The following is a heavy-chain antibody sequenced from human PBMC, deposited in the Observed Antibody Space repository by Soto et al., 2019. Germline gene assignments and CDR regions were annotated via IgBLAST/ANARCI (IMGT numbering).Heavy chain of an antibody. Sequence: EVQLVESGGGLVQPGGSLRLSCAASGFTFSSYWMSWVRQAPGKGLEWVANIKQDGSEKYYVDSVKGQFTISRDNAKNSLYLQMNSLRAEDTAVYYCARDGHFWSGYGMDVWGQGTTVTVSS. CDR1: GFTFSSYW. CDR3: ARDGHFWSGYGMDV. D-gene: IGHD3-3*02. V-gene: IGHV3-7*01. CDR2: IKQDGSEK. J-gene: IGHJ6*02.